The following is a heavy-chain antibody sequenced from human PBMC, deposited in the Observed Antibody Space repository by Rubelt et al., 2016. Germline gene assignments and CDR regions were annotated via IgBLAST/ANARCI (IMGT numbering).Heavy chain of an antibody. CDR3: AKHLGDSMAFDI. J-gene: IGHJ3*02. CDR2: IKQDGSET. CDR1: GFTFSTYW. D-gene: IGHD3-22*01. V-gene: IGHV3-7*03. Sequence: EVQLVESGGGLVQPGGSLRLSCAASGFTFSTYWMSWVRQAPGKGLEWVANIKQDGSETHYVDSVQGRFTISRDNARNSLYLQMNSLRAEDTAVYYCAKHLGDSMAFDIWGQGTMVTVSS.